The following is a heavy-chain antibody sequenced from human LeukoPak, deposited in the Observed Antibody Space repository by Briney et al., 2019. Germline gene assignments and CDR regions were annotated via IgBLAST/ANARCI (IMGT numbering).Heavy chain of an antibody. J-gene: IGHJ4*02. CDR1: GFTFSSYW. D-gene: IGHD6-19*01. V-gene: IGHV3-7*03. CDR3: ARDRGIAVAGTGY. Sequence: GGSLRLSCAASGFTFSSYWMSWVRQAPGKGLEWVANIKQDGSEKYYVDSVKGRFTISRDNAKNSLYLQMNSLRAEDTAVYYCARDRGIAVAGTGYWGQGTLVTVSS. CDR2: IKQDGSEK.